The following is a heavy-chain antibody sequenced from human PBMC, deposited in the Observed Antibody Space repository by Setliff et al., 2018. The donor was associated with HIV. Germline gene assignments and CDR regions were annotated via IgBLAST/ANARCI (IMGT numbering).Heavy chain of an antibody. D-gene: IGHD4-17*01. CDR2: IYHNGIT. CDR1: GYSISSGYY. V-gene: IGHV4-38-2*02. Sequence: ETLSLTCTVSGYSISSGYYWGWIRQPPGKGLEWIGYIYHNGITHYNPSLKSRVTISVDTSQNQFSLKLSSVTAADTAIYYCARRIYGNNPYFDYWSQGTLVTVSS. CDR3: ARRIYGNNPYFDY. J-gene: IGHJ4*02.